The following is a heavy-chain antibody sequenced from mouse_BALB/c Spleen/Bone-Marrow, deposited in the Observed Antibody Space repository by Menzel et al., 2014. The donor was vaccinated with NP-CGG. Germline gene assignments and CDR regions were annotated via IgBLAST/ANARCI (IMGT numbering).Heavy chain of an antibody. V-gene: IGHV5-6-3*01. CDR1: RFTFSSYG. CDR3: ARVWYFDY. Sequence: EVKLVESGGGLVQPGGSLKLSCAASRFTFSSYGMSWVRQTPDKRLELVATINSNGGSTYYPDSVKGRFTISRDNAKNTLYLQMSSLKSEDTAMYYCARVWYFDYWGQGTSLTVSS. J-gene: IGHJ2*03. CDR2: INSNGGST.